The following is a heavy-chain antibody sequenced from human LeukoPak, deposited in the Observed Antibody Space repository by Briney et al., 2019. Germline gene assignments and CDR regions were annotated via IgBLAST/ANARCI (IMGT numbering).Heavy chain of an antibody. D-gene: IGHD3-22*01. V-gene: IGHV3-7*03. CDR2: IKEDGSEK. CDR3: ARESPYYYDSPDAFDI. Sequence: GGSLRLSCAASGFTFSNYWMSWVRQAPGKGLEWVANIKEDGSEKYYVDSVKGRFTISRDNAKNSLYLQMNSLRAEDTAVYYCARESPYYYDSPDAFDIWGQGTMVTVS. CDR1: GFTFSNYW. J-gene: IGHJ3*02.